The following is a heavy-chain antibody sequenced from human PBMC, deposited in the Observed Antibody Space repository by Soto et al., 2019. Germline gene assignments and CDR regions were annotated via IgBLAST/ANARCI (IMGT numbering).Heavy chain of an antibody. CDR1: GGSISRGAYY. Sequence: SETLSLTCSVSGGSISRGAYYWSWIRQHPGKGLEWIGYIHYSGSTYYNPSLKSRVTISVDTSKNQFSLKLSSVTAADTAVYYCARGLGTGYDTFDIWGPGTMVTVSS. CDR3: ARGLGTGYDTFDI. D-gene: IGHD3-9*01. CDR2: IHYSGST. V-gene: IGHV4-31*03. J-gene: IGHJ3*02.